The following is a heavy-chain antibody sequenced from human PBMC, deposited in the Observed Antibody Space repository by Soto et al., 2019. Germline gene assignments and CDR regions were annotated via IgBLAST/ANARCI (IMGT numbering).Heavy chain of an antibody. CDR2: IYYSGGT. CDR1: GGSISTYY. V-gene: IGHV4-59*01. CDR3: ARDEDAFDY. Sequence: SETLSLTCTVSGGSISTYYWSWIRQPPGKGLEWIGYIYYSGGTNYNPSLKSRVTISVDTSKNQFSLKLTSVTAADTAVYYCARDEDAFDYWGLGTLVTVSS. J-gene: IGHJ4*02.